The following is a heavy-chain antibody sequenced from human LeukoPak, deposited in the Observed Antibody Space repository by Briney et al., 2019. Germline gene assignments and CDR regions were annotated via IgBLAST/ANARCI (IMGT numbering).Heavy chain of an antibody. CDR2: MYVDGGT. CDR3: ARGSTGSFGP. V-gene: IGHV4-59*07. CDR1: GGSISSHY. J-gene: IGHJ5*02. Sequence: AATLSLTCTVSGGSISSHYWSWIRQSPGRGLEWIGYMYVDGGTDCNPSLKSRVTMSVDTSKNQFSLKLTSVTAADTAVYYCARGSTGSFGPWGQGTLVTVSS. D-gene: IGHD1-26*01.